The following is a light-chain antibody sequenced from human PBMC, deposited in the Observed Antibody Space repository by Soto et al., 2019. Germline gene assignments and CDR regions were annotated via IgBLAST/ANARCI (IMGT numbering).Light chain of an antibody. V-gene: IGKV3-15*01. Sequence: EIVMTQSPATLSVSPGERATLSCRASQSVSSNLAWYQQKPGQAPRLLIYGASTRATGIPARFSGSGSGTDFTLTISSLEPEDFAVYYCQQRSNWPPLTFGGGTKVDNK. CDR2: GAS. CDR1: QSVSSN. CDR3: QQRSNWPPLT. J-gene: IGKJ4*01.